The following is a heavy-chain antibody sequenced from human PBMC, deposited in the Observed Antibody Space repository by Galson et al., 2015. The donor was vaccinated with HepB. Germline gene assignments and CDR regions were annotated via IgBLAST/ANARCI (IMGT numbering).Heavy chain of an antibody. V-gene: IGHV4-4*07. CDR1: GGSITTYY. CDR3: ARDRPQRATHYYYYGMEV. Sequence: SETLSLTCTVSGGSITTYYWSWVRQPAGKGLEWIGRVYASGSTNYNPSLKSRVTMSVDTSKNQFSLNLSSVTDADTAVYYCARDRPQRATHYYYYGMEVWGQGTTVTVSS. J-gene: IGHJ6*02. D-gene: IGHD2-2*01. CDR2: VYASGST.